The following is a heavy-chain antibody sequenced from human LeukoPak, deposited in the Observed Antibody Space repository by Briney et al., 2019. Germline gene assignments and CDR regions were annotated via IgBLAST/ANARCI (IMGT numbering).Heavy chain of an antibody. CDR1: GFTFSNAW. J-gene: IGHJ4*02. Sequence: GGSLRLSCAASGFTFSNAWMTWVRQAPGKGLEWVGRVKDKPAAGTPDYAAPVKGRFTTSRDDSKNTLYLQMTSLKTEDTAVYYCAADLPVSGAGEFDYWGQGTLVTVSS. D-gene: IGHD6-19*01. CDR3: AADLPVSGAGEFDY. V-gene: IGHV3-15*01. CDR2: VKDKPAAGTP.